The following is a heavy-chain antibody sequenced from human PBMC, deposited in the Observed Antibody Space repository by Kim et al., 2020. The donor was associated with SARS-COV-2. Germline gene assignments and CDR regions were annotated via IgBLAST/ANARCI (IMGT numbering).Heavy chain of an antibody. CDR3: ARLGPNSDKRMDS. D-gene: IGHD2-21*02. V-gene: IGHV4-39*01. J-gene: IGHJ4*02. CDR1: GDSISSSTYY. Sequence: SETLSLTCTVSGDSISSSTYYWGWIRQPPGKGLEWIGTIYYTGSTYYNPSLKSRVTISADMSNNQFSLKLSSVTAADTALYYCARLGPNSDKRMDSWGQG. CDR2: IYYTGST.